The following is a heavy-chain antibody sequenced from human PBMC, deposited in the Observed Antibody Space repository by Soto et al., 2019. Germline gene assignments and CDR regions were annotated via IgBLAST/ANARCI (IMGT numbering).Heavy chain of an antibody. J-gene: IGHJ4*02. V-gene: IGHV1-69*02. CDR3: ATSYGSGYRALDY. Sequence: QVHLVQSGTEVKKPGSSVRVSCKASGDAFSCYTINWVRQAPGLGLEWMGRINPILSMSNYAQKFQGRVTITADKSTSTAYLDLSSLRSEDTAMYYCATSYGSGYRALDYWGQGALVTVS. D-gene: IGHD3-10*01. CDR1: GDAFSCYT. CDR2: INPILSMS.